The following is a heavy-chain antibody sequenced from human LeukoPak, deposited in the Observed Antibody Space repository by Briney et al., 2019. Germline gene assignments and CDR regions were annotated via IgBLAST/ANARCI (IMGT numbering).Heavy chain of an antibody. CDR3: ARELRYDNSDSGAF. J-gene: IGHJ3*01. CDR1: GGSISSSSYY. V-gene: IGHV4-39*07. Sequence: SETLSLTCTVSGGSISSSSYYWGWVRQPPGKGLEWIGNIFYSGSTYYNPSLKSRVTMSVDTSKNQFSLKLSSVTAADTAVYYCARELRYDNSDSGAFWGQGTVVTVSS. D-gene: IGHD3-22*01. CDR2: IFYSGST.